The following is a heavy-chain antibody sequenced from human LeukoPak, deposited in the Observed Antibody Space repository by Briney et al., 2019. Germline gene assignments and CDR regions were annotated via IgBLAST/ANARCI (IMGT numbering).Heavy chain of an antibody. D-gene: IGHD6-19*01. J-gene: IGHJ5*02. Sequence: GGSLRLSCAASGFTFSSYSMNWVRQAPGKGLEWVSSISSSSSYIYYADSVKGRFTISRDNAKNSLYLQMNSLRAEDTAVYYCARVQRDPRIAVAGIKNWFDPWGQGTLVTVSS. V-gene: IGHV3-21*04. CDR2: ISSSSSYI. CDR1: GFTFSSYS. CDR3: ARVQRDPRIAVAGIKNWFDP.